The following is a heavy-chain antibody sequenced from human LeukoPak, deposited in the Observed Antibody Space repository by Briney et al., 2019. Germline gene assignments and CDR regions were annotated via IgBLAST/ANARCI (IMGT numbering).Heavy chain of an antibody. CDR3: AKELYYYDSKGCAFDI. V-gene: IGHV3-30*02. CDR1: GFTFSSYG. J-gene: IGHJ3*02. D-gene: IGHD3-22*01. CDR2: IRYDGSNK. Sequence: GGSLRLSCAASGFTFSSYGMHWVRQAPGKGLEWVAFIRYDGSNKYYADSVKGRFTISRDNSKNTLYLQMNSLRAEDTSVYYCAKELYYYDSKGCAFDIWGQGTMVTVSS.